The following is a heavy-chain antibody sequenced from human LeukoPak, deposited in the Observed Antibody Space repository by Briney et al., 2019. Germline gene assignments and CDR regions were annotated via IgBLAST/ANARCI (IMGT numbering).Heavy chain of an antibody. D-gene: IGHD2-2*01. Sequence: GGSLRLSCAASGFTFSSYAMSWVRQAPGKGLEWVSAISGSGSSTYDADSVKGRFTISRDNSKNTLYLQMNSLRAEDTAVYYCATKPTYCSSSSCHRGSWAAGEYFQHWGQGTLVTVSS. CDR2: ISGSGSST. CDR3: ATKPTYCSSSSCHRGSWAAGEYFQH. CDR1: GFTFSSYA. V-gene: IGHV3-23*01. J-gene: IGHJ1*01.